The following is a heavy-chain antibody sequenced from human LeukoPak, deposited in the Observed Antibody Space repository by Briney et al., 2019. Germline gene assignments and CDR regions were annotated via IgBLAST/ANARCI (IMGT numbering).Heavy chain of an antibody. Sequence: GGSLRLSCAASGFIFSSYAMSWIRQAPGKGLEWVSVISGYSGSTHYADSVKGRFTISRDNSKNTLYLQMNSLRAEDTAVYYCAKDRTVTTIRYFDYWGQGTLVTVSS. CDR1: GFIFSSYA. J-gene: IGHJ4*02. CDR2: ISGYSGST. D-gene: IGHD4-17*01. CDR3: AKDRTVTTIRYFDY. V-gene: IGHV3-23*01.